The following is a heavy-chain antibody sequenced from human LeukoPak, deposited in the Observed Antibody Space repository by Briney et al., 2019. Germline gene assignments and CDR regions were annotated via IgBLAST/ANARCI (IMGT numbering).Heavy chain of an antibody. J-gene: IGHJ5*02. V-gene: IGHV5-10-1*01. CDR3: AREEIKVVAGVNWFDP. CDR1: GYSLTSYC. CDR2: IDPSDSYT. Sequence: GESLKISCKGSGYSLTSYCISWVRQMPGKGPEGMGRIDPSDSYTNYSTSFQGHVTISADQSISTAYLQWSSLKASDTAMYYCAREEIKVVAGVNWFDPWGQGTLVTVSS. D-gene: IGHD2-15*01.